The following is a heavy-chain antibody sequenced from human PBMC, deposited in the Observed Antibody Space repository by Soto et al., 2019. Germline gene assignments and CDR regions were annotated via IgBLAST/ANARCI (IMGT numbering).Heavy chain of an antibody. CDR1: GYNFAYSG. CDR3: SRAGASNWNYVSTSS. CDR2: ISANSGDT. V-gene: IGHV1-18*04. Sequence: ASVKVSCKASGYNFAYSGFNWVRQAPGQGLEWMGWISANSGDTNYAQNLQGRVTMTTDTSTSTAYMEVRSLTSDDTTVYYCSRAGASNWNYVSTSSWGQGTLVTV. D-gene: IGHD1-7*01. J-gene: IGHJ4*02.